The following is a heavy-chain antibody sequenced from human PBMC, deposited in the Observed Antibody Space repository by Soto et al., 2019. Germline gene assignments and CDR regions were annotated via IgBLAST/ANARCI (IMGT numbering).Heavy chain of an antibody. J-gene: IGHJ6*02. D-gene: IGHD2-15*01. CDR1: GYTFTSYG. CDR2: ISAYNGNT. Sequence: GASVKVSCKASGYTFTSYGISWVRQAPGQGLEWMGWISAYNGNTNYAQKLQGRVTMTTDTSTSTAYMELRSLRSDDTAVYYCARVIYCSGGSCPRYGMDVWGQGTTVTVSS. CDR3: ARVIYCSGGSCPRYGMDV. V-gene: IGHV1-18*01.